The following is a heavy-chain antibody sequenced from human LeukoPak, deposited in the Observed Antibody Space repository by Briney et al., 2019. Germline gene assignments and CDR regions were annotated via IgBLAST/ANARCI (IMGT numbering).Heavy chain of an antibody. CDR2: ISGSDAGT. CDR3: AKAPLGRCTGAICYSFDY. J-gene: IGHJ4*02. Sequence: PGGSLRLSRAASGFTFNKYAMSWVRQAPGKGLEWVSAISGSDAGTYYADSVKGRFTISRDNSKNTLYLQMNSLRAEDAAVYYCAKAPLGRCTGAICYSFDYWGQGTLVTVSS. CDR1: GFTFNKYA. D-gene: IGHD2-8*02. V-gene: IGHV3-23*01.